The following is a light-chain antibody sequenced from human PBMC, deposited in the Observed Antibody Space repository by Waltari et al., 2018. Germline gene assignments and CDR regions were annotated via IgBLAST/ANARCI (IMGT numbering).Light chain of an antibody. CDR2: GST. J-gene: IGLJ3*02. CDR1: GPNTRAGYD. V-gene: IGLV1-40*01. Sequence: QSVLTQPPSVSGAPGQRVTISCTGSGPNTRAGYDVHWYHQVPRTAPKLLIYGSTSRPLGVPDRFFGSTSGTSASLTITGLQVEEEGDYYCQSYDTSLSVVFGGGTKLTVL. CDR3: QSYDTSLSVV.